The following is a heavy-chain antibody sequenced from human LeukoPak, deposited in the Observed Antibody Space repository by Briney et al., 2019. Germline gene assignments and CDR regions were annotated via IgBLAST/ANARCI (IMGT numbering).Heavy chain of an antibody. Sequence: GGSLRLSCGATGFTFSSYGMHWVRQAPGKGLEWVAVIWYDGSNKYYADSVKGRFTISRDNSKNTLYLQMNSLRAEDTAVYYCTTEGSSSRIFDYWGQGTLVTVSS. V-gene: IGHV3-33*01. D-gene: IGHD6-6*01. CDR1: GFTFSSYG. J-gene: IGHJ4*02. CDR2: IWYDGSNK. CDR3: TTEGSSSRIFDY.